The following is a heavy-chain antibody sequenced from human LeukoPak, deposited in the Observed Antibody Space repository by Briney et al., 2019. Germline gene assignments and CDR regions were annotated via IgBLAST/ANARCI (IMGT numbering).Heavy chain of an antibody. CDR3: AEPEGGYYDIRPD. J-gene: IGHJ4*02. CDR1: GFTFSSYA. CDR2: ISGSGGST. Sequence: GGSLRLSCAASGFTFSSYAMSWVRQAPGKGLXXXSAISGSGGSTYXADXXXXRFIISRDNSKNTLYLQMNSLRAEDTAVYYCAEPEGGYYDIRPDWGQGTLVTVSS. V-gene: IGHV3-23*01. D-gene: IGHD3-22*01.